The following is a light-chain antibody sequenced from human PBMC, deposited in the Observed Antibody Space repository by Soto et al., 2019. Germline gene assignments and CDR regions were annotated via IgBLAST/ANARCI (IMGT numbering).Light chain of an antibody. V-gene: IGLV2-11*01. Sequence: QSALTQPRSVSGSPGQSVTISCTGTSSDVGGYNYVSWYQQHPGKAPKLMIYDVSKRPSGVPYRFSGSKSGNTASLTISGLQAEDEADYYCCSYAGGYTYVFGTGTKVTVL. CDR2: DVS. CDR3: CSYAGGYTYV. J-gene: IGLJ1*01. CDR1: SSDVGGYNY.